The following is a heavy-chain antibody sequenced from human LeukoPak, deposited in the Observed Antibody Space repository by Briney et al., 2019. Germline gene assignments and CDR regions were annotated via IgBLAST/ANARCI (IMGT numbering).Heavy chain of an antibody. CDR2: ISYSGIT. CDR1: GGSFSGYY. Sequence: SETLSLTCAVYGGSFSGYYWGWIRQPPGKGLEWIGTISYSGITYYKSSLKSRVTVSVDTSKNQFSLKLNSVTAADTAVYYCARQPDYGDNLNWFDPWGPGTRVTVSS. J-gene: IGHJ5*02. CDR3: ARQPDYGDNLNWFDP. D-gene: IGHD4-17*01. V-gene: IGHV4-39*01.